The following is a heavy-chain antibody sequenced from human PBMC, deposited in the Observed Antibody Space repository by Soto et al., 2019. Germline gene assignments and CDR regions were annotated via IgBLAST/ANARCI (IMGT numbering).Heavy chain of an antibody. CDR2: IKQDGSEK. J-gene: IGHJ6*03. Sequence: HPGGSLRLSCAASGFTFSSYRMSWVRQAPGKGLEWVANIKQDGSEKYYVDSVKGRFTISRDNAKNSLYLQMNSLRAEDTAVHYSASYGSGSYYLEIYHYYYIDVWGKGTTVTVSS. V-gene: IGHV3-7*01. CDR1: GFTFSSYR. CDR3: ASYGSGSYYLEIYHYYYIDV. D-gene: IGHD3-10*01.